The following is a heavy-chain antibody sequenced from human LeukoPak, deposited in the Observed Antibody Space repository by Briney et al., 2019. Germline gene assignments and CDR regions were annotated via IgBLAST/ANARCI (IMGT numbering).Heavy chain of an antibody. V-gene: IGHV3-48*03. CDR1: GFTFSSYE. J-gene: IGHJ4*02. CDR2: ISSSGSTI. CDR3: ATSLGIAVAGTLYFDY. D-gene: IGHD6-19*01. Sequence: GGPLRLSCAASGFTFSSYEMNWVRQAPGKGLEWVSYISSSGSTIYYADSVKGRFTISRDNAKNSLYLQMNSLRAEDTAVYYCATSLGIAVAGTLYFDYWGQGTLVTVSS.